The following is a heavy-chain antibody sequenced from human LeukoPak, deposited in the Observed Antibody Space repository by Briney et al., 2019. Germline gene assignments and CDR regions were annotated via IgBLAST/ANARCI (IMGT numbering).Heavy chain of an antibody. CDR2: ISYHGRDQ. Sequence: PGGSLRLSCSASGFTFSKYTMHWVRQAPGKGLEWVAFISYHGRDQYSADSVKGRFTISRDNSKNTLYLQMNSLRAEDTAVYYCARDGLASVFDIWGQGTVVTVSS. J-gene: IGHJ3*02. V-gene: IGHV3-30*04. CDR1: GFTFSKYT. D-gene: IGHD3/OR15-3a*01. CDR3: ARDGLASVFDI.